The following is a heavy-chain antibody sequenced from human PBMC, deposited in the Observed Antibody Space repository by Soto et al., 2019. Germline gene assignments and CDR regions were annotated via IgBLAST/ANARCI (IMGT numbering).Heavy chain of an antibody. D-gene: IGHD2-15*01. V-gene: IGHV3-53*01. CDR3: ARLRTRSDYGMDV. Sequence: GGSLRLSCAASGFTVSSNYMSWVRQAPGKGLEWVSVIYSGGSTYYADSVKGRFTISRDNSKNTLYLQMNSLRAEDTAVYYCARLRTRSDYGMDVWGQGTTVTVSS. CDR2: IYSGGST. CDR1: GFTVSSNY. J-gene: IGHJ6*02.